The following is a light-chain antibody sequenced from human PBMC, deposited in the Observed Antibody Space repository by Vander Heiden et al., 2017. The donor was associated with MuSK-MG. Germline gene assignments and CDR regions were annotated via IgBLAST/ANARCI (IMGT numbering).Light chain of an antibody. CDR3: QAWDSSTASYV. Sequence: SYELTQPPSVSVSPGQTASITCSGDKLGNKYACWYQQKAGLSPVLVIYQDTKRPSGIPERFSGSNSGNTATLTISGTQAMDEADYYCQAWDSSTASYVFGTGTKVTVL. J-gene: IGLJ1*01. CDR2: QDT. V-gene: IGLV3-1*01. CDR1: KLGNKY.